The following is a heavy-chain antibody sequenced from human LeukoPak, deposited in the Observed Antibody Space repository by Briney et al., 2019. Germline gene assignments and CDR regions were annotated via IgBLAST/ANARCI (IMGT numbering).Heavy chain of an antibody. J-gene: IGHJ4*02. D-gene: IGHD4-17*01. Sequence: GGSLRLSCAASGFTFSSYGMHWVRQAPGKGLEWVAVISYDGSNKYYADSVKGRFTISRDNSKNTLYLQMNSLRAEDTAVSYCAKEKEDGYGEGYFDYWGQGTLVTVSS. CDR3: AKEKEDGYGEGYFDY. CDR2: ISYDGSNK. CDR1: GFTFSSYG. V-gene: IGHV3-30*18.